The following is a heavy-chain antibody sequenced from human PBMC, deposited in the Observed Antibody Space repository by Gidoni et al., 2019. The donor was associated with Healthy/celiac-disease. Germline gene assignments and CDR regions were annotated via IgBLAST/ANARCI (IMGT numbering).Heavy chain of an antibody. J-gene: IGHJ4*02. V-gene: IGHV3-21*01. D-gene: IGHD1-26*01. CDR2: ISSSSSYI. CDR3: ARAYIVGATTGDFDY. Sequence: EVQLVESGGGLVKPGGSLRLSCAASGFTFSSYSMNWVRQAPGKGLEWVSYISSSSSYIYYADSVKGRFTISRDNAKNSLYLQMNSLRAEDTAVYYCARAYIVGATTGDFDYWGQGTLVTVSS. CDR1: GFTFSSYS.